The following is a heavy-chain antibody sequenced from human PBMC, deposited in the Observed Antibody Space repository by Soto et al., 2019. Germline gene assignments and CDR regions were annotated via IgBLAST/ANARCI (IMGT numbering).Heavy chain of an antibody. Sequence: SETLSLTCTVSGGSISSYYWSWIRQPPGKGLEWIGYIYYSGSTNYNPSLKSRVTISVDTSKNQFSLKLSSVTAADTAVYYCARFTNFYGSGSYYNWFDPCGQLNLVTVSP. CDR1: GGSISSYY. V-gene: IGHV4-59*08. D-gene: IGHD3-10*01. CDR2: IYYSGST. CDR3: ARFTNFYGSGSYYNWFDP. J-gene: IGHJ5*02.